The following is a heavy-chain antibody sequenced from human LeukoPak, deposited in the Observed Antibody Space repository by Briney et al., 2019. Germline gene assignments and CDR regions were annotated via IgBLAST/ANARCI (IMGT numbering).Heavy chain of an antibody. CDR3: TGGGGF. D-gene: IGHD3-16*01. V-gene: IGHV3-30*04. CDR1: GITFSSYA. CDR2: ISYDGSNK. Sequence: PGKSLRLSCAASGITFSSYAMHWVRQAPGKGLEWVAVISYDGSNKFYVDSVKGRFTISRDNSNNTLSLQMNGLRPEDTAVYYCTGGGGFWGQGTLVTVSS. J-gene: IGHJ4*02.